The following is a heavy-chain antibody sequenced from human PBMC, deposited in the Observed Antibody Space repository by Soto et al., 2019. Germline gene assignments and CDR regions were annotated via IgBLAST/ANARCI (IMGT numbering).Heavy chain of an antibody. CDR1: GFTFSSYA. Sequence: GGSLRLSCAASGFTFSSYAMHWVRQAPGKGLEWVAVISYDGSNKYYADSVKGRFTISRDNSKNTLYLQMNSLRAEDTAVYYCARDSAALDYWGQGTLVTVSS. V-gene: IGHV3-30-3*01. CDR2: ISYDGSNK. D-gene: IGHD2-2*01. J-gene: IGHJ4*02. CDR3: ARDSAALDY.